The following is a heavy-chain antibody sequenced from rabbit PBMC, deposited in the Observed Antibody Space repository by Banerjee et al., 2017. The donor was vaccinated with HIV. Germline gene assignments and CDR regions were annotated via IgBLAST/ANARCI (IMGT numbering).Heavy chain of an antibody. Sequence: QSLEESGGDLVKPGASLTLTCTASGFSFSSSDYMSWVRQAPGKGLEWIACIYTGSSGNTWYASWAKGRFTISKPSSTTVTLQMTSLTAADTATYFCARDLAGVIGWNFKLWGPGTLVTVS. CDR3: ARDLAGVIGWNFKL. V-gene: IGHV1S40*01. J-gene: IGHJ4*01. D-gene: IGHD4-1*01. CDR1: GFSFSSSDY. CDR2: IYTGSSGNT.